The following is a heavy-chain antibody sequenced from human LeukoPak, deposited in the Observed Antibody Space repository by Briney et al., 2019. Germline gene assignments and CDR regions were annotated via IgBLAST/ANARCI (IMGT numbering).Heavy chain of an antibody. CDR2: IRYDGSNK. CDR1: GFTFSSYG. D-gene: IGHD3-22*01. CDR3: AKGSSGSRPYYFDY. J-gene: IGHJ4*02. V-gene: IGHV3-30*02. Sequence: GGSLRLSCAASGFTFSSYGMHWVRQAPGKGLEWVAFIRYDGSNKYYADSVKGRFTISRDNSKNTLYLQMNTLRAEDTAIYYCAKGSSGSRPYYFDYWGQGTLVTVSS.